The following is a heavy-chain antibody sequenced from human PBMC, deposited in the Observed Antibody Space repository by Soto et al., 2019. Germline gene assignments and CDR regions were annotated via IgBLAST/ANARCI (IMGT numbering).Heavy chain of an antibody. CDR3: ARTTPGDHVDTAMFQDYYYYGMDV. D-gene: IGHD5-18*01. V-gene: IGHV1-24*01. CDR2: FDPGDGET. CDR1: GYTLTELS. Sequence: ASVKVSCKVSGYTLTELSMHWVRQAPGKGLEWMGGFDPGDGETIYAQKFQGRVTMTEDTSTDTAYMELSSLRSEDTAVYYCARTTPGDHVDTAMFQDYYYYGMDVWGQGTTVTVSS. J-gene: IGHJ6*02.